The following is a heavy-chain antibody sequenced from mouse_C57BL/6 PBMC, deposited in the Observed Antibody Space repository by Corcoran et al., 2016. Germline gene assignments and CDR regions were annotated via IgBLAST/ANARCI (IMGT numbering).Heavy chain of an antibody. CDR2: INTYSGVP. CDR3: ARRHYGCSYDY. J-gene: IGHJ2*01. D-gene: IGHD1-1*01. V-gene: IGHV9-3*01. Sequence: QIQLVQSGPELKKPGETVKISCKASGYTFTTYGMSWVKQAPGKGLKWMGWINTYSGVPTYADDFKGRFAFSLETSASTAYLQINNLKNEDTATYFGARRHYGCSYDYGGQGTTLTVSS. CDR1: GYTFTTYG.